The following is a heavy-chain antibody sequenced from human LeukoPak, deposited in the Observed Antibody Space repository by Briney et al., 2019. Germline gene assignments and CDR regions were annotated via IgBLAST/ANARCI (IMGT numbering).Heavy chain of an antibody. D-gene: IGHD3-22*01. J-gene: IGHJ4*02. V-gene: IGHV3-53*01. CDR3: ARVPPPPPYYYDSSGYLDY. CDR1: GFTVSSNY. CDR2: IYSGGST. Sequence: GGSLRLSCAASGFTVSSNYMSWVRQAPGKGLEWVSVIYSGGSTYYADSVKGRFTISRDNSKNTLYLQMNSLRAEDTAVYYCARVPPPPPYYYDSSGYLDYWGQGTLVTVSS.